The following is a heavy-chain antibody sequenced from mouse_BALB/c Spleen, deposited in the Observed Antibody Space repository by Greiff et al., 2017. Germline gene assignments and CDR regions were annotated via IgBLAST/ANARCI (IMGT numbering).Heavy chain of an antibody. CDR3: TRSGGYAFDY. D-gene: IGHD2-2*01. Sequence: DLVKPGASVKLSCKASGYTFTSYWINWIKQRPGQGLEWIGRIAPGSGSTYYNEMFKGKATLTVDTSSSTAYIQLSSLSSEDSAVYYCTRSGGYAFDYWGQGTTLTVSS. CDR2: IAPGSGST. CDR1: GYTFTSYW. J-gene: IGHJ2*01. V-gene: IGHV1S41*01.